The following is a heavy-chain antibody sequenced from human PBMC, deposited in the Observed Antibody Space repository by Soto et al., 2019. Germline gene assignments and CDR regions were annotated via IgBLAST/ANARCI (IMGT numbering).Heavy chain of an antibody. Sequence: ASVKVSCKASGYTFTSYAMHWVRQAPGQRLEWMGWINAGNGNTKYSQKFQGRVTITRDTSASTAYMELSSLRSEDTAAYYCARARTGMPEDRYDEFFDYWGQGTLVTVSS. CDR1: GYTFTSYA. D-gene: IGHD2-2*01. CDR2: INAGNGNT. CDR3: ARARTGMPEDRYDEFFDY. V-gene: IGHV1-3*01. J-gene: IGHJ4*02.